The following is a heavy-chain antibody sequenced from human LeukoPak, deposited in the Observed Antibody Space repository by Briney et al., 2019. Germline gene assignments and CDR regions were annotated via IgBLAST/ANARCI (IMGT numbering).Heavy chain of an antibody. CDR2: IRSRSNGGTL. CDR1: GFTVSDAW. V-gene: IGHV3-15*01. Sequence: GGSLRLSCAVSGFTVSDAWLSWVRQTPGKGLEWVGRIRSRSNGGTLDYAAPVKGRFSISRDDSKNTLYLQMNSLKTEDTAVYYCTTVTIKVYWGQGTLVTVSS. CDR3: TTVTIKVY. J-gene: IGHJ4*02. D-gene: IGHD1-1*01.